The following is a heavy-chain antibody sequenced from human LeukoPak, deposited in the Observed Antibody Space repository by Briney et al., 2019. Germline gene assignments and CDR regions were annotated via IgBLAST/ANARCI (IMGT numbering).Heavy chain of an antibody. J-gene: IGHJ4*02. CDR2: ISSSGITI. CDR1: RFLFSDYY. V-gene: IGHV3-11*04. D-gene: IGHD6-13*01. Sequence: GGSLRLSCAASRFLFSDYYMSWVRQAPGKGLEWVSDISSSGITIYYADSVKGRFTISRDNAQNSLYLQMNSLRAEDTAVYYCARGRREAADYFDYWGQGTLATVSS. CDR3: ARGRREAADYFDY.